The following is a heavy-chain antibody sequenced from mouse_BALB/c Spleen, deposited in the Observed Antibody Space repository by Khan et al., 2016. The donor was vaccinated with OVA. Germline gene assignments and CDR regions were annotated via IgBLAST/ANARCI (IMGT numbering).Heavy chain of an antibody. V-gene: IGHV1S136*01. CDR3: AGNYRYDVYFDY. Sequence: IQLVQSGPELVKPGASVKMSCKASGYTFTSYVMHWVRQKPGQGLEWIGYIYPYNDGTKYNEKFKGKATLTSDKSSRTAYMELSCLNCEYSSVYDGAGNYRYDVYFDYWGQGTTLTVSS. CDR2: IYPYNDGT. D-gene: IGHD2-14*01. CDR1: GYTFTSYV. J-gene: IGHJ2*01.